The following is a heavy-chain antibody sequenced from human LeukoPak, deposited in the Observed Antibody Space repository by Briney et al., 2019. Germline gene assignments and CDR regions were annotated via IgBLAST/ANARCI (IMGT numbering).Heavy chain of an antibody. CDR2: IWYDGSDK. J-gene: IGHJ5*02. D-gene: IGHD5-12*01. Sequence: PGRSLRLSCAASGFTFSNYGMHWVRQPPDKGLEWVAVIWYDGSDKYYTESVKGRFTISRDNSKNTVFLQMNSLRAEDTAVYYCAKDSRPTYDSERPGWFDPWGQGTLVTVSS. CDR3: AKDSRPTYDSERPGWFDP. CDR1: GFTFSNYG. V-gene: IGHV3-33*06.